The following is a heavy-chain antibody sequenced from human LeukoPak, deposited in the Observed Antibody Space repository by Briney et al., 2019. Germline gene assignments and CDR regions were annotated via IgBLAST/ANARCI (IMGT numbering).Heavy chain of an antibody. CDR1: GYTFTDSD. J-gene: IGHJ4*02. CDR3: AAARRWYAVDF. D-gene: IGHD6-13*01. V-gene: IGHV1-2*02. CDR2: INPNSGGT. Sequence: ASVKVSCKASGYTFTDSDIHWVRQAPGQGLEWMGWINPNSGGTNYAQKFQGRVTMTRDTSISTAYMELSRLRSDDTAVYYFAAARRWYAVDFWGQGTLVTVSS.